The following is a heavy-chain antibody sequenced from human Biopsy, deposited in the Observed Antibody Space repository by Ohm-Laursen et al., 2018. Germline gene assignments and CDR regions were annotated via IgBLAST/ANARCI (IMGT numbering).Heavy chain of an antibody. V-gene: IGHV3-7*04. J-gene: IGHJ5*02. CDR2: IREHGNEE. Sequence: GSLRLSCSAFGFTFTCDWLSWVRQAPGKGLEWVAIIREHGNEEFYVDSVKGRFTISGDNARNSVYLQMNSLRAEDPAIYYCARGNGPSAWGQGTLVTVSS. CDR1: GFTFTCDW. CDR3: ARGNGPSA. D-gene: IGHD4-11*01.